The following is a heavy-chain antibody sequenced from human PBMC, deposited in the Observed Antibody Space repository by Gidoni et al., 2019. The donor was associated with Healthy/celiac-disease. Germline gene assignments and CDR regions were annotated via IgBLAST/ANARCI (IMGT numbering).Heavy chain of an antibody. J-gene: IGHJ4*02. D-gene: IGHD3-22*01. CDR1: GFTLRSCA. CDR3: ARGWNYYDSSGSDFDY. V-gene: IGHV3-30-3*01. Sequence: QVQLVESAGGVVQLGRSLSLPCAASGFTLRSCAMHWVRPAPGKGLEWVAVISYDGSNKYYADSVKGRFTISRDNSKNTLYLQMNSLRAEDTAVYYCARGWNYYDSSGSDFDYWGQGTLVTVSS. CDR2: ISYDGSNK.